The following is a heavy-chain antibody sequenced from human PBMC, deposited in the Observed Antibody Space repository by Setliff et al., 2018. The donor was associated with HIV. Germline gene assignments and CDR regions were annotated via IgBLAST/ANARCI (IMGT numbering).Heavy chain of an antibody. CDR2: IRYDGSNK. J-gene: IGHJ6*03. CDR3: ARDKDYYDYSGYYYIYYYMDV. Sequence: GGSLRLSCKASGFTFSTSGMHWVRQAPGKGLEWVAFIRYDGSNKYYADSVKGRFTISRDNSKNTLYLQMNSLRAEDTAVYYCARDKDYYDYSGYYYIYYYMDVWGKGTTVTVSS. D-gene: IGHD3-22*01. CDR1: GFTFSTSG. V-gene: IGHV3-30*02.